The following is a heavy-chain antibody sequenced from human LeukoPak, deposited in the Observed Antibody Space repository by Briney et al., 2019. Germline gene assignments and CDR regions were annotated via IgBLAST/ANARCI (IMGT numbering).Heavy chain of an antibody. CDR3: AREGRHNWFDP. CDR2: ISSSSSYI. Sequence: GSLRLSCAASGFTFSSYSMNWVRQAPGKGLEWVSSISSSSSYIYYADSVKGRFTISRDNAKNSLYLQMNSLRAEDTAVYYCAREGRHNWFDPWGQGTLVTVSS. CDR1: GFTFSSYS. V-gene: IGHV3-21*01. J-gene: IGHJ5*02.